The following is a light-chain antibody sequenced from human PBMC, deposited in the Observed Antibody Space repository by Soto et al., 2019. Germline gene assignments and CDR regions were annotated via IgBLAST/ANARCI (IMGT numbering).Light chain of an antibody. V-gene: IGKV3-20*01. J-gene: IGKJ1*01. CDR1: QSVSSSD. CDR3: QEYGTSRT. CDR2: GAS. Sequence: EIWLTQSPGTLSLSPGERATLSCRASQSVSSSDLAWYQQKPGQAPRLLIYGASSRATGIPDRFSGSGSATDFTLTISRLEPEDFAVYYCQEYGTSRTFGQGTKVEIK.